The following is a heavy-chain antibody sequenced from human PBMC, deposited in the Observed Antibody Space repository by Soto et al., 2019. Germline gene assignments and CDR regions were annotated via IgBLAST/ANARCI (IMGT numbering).Heavy chain of an antibody. CDR3: ARDCSGGSCYPGMDV. Sequence: GGSLRLSCIASGFTFSSYDMSWVRQAPGKGLEWISYISSSGSSKYYADSVKGRFAISRDNAKNSVHLQMNSLRAEDTAVYSCARDCSGGSCYPGMDVWGQGTTVTVSS. D-gene: IGHD2-15*01. J-gene: IGHJ6*02. CDR2: ISSSGSSK. CDR1: GFTFSSYD. V-gene: IGHV3-48*03.